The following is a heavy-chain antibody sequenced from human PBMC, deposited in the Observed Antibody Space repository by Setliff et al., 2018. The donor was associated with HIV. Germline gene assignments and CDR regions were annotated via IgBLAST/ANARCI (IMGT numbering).Heavy chain of an antibody. V-gene: IGHV5-51*01. CDR3: ARPPDYGGNSGHFQL. D-gene: IGHD4-17*01. J-gene: IGHJ1*01. CDR1: GYSFTTYW. CDR2: IYPGDSDT. Sequence: PGESLKISCKGSGYSFTTYWIGWVRQMPGKGLEWMGIIYPGDSDTRYSPSFQGQVTISADKSISTAYLQWSSLKASDTAMYYCARPPDYGGNSGHFQLWGQGTLVTVSS.